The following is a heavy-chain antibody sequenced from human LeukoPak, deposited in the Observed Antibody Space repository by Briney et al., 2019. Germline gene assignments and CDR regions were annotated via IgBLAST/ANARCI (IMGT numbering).Heavy chain of an antibody. CDR3: ARRAYDGSVNYYFDC. CDR1: GVSISSYY. D-gene: IGHD3-10*01. CDR2: IYYSGST. Sequence: PSETLSLTCTVSGVSISSYYWSWIRQAPGKGLEWIGYIYYSGSTNYNPSLKSRVTISVDTSKNQFSLKVTSVTAADTAVYYCARRAYDGSVNYYFDCWGQGTLVTVSS. J-gene: IGHJ4*02. V-gene: IGHV4-59*08.